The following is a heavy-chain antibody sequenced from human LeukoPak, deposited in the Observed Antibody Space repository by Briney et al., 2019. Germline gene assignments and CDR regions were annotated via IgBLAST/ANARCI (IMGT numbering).Heavy chain of an antibody. Sequence: QSGGSLRLSCAASGFTFNKYDMHWVRQPTGKGPEWVSSMTILGDTYYLDSVKGRFTISRDISTDTLWLQMDSLRTEDTAVYYCAKGPLRGTAAAIDYWGQGTLVTVSS. V-gene: IGHV3-13*01. CDR3: AKGPLRGTAAAIDY. J-gene: IGHJ4*02. CDR2: MTILGDT. CDR1: GFTFNKYD. D-gene: IGHD2-2*01.